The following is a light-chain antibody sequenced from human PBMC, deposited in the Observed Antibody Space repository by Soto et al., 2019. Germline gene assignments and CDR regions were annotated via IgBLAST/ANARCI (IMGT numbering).Light chain of an antibody. Sequence: EIVLTQSPGILSLSPGERATLSCRASQTVGNNYLDWYQQKPGQAPRLLIYGASSRATVIPDRFSGSGSGTDFTLTISRLEPEDFAVYYCRQSATSPRTFGQGTKVEIK. CDR2: GAS. V-gene: IGKV3-20*01. CDR3: RQSATSPRT. J-gene: IGKJ1*01. CDR1: QTVGNNY.